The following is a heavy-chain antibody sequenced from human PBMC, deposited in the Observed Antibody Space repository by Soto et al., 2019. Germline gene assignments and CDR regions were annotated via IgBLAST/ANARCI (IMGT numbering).Heavy chain of an antibody. Sequence: QVQLVESGGGVVQPGRSLRLSCAASGFTFSSYAMHWVRQAPGKGLEWVAVISYDGSNKYYADSVKGRFTISRDNSKNTLYLQMNSLRAEDTAVYYCARDMFSLDYTLTYYYYYGMDVWGQGTTVTVSS. V-gene: IGHV3-30-3*01. J-gene: IGHJ6*02. D-gene: IGHD4-4*01. CDR3: ARDMFSLDYTLTYYYYYGMDV. CDR1: GFTFSSYA. CDR2: ISYDGSNK.